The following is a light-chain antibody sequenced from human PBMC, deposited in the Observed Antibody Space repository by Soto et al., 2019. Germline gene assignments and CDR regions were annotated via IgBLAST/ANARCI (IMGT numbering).Light chain of an antibody. V-gene: IGLV2-14*03. J-gene: IGLJ2*01. CDR2: DVT. CDR3: SSFSGRDTVI. CDR1: SSDVAGSNH. Sequence: QSALTQPASVSGSPGQSITISCTGSSSDVAGSNHDSWYQQHPGRAPRLMIYDVTNRPSGVSYRFSASKSGNTASLTISGLQPEDEADYYCSSFSGRDTVIFGGGTKLTVL.